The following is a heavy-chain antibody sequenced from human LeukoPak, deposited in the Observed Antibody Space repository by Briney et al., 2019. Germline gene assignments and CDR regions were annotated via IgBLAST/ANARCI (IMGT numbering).Heavy chain of an antibody. J-gene: IGHJ4*02. D-gene: IGHD1-1*01. CDR2: IYYSGST. Sequence: SETLSLTCTVSGGSISSHYWSWIRQPPGKGPEWIGYIYYSGSTNYNPSLKSRVTISVDTSKNQFSLKLSSVTAADTAVYYCARNNDLEYWGQGTLVIVSS. V-gene: IGHV4-59*11. CDR1: GGSISSHY. CDR3: ARNNDLEY.